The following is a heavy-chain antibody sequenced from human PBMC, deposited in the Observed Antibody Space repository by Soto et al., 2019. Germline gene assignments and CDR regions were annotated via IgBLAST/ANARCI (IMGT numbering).Heavy chain of an antibody. CDR2: IYYSGST. Sequence: SETLSLTCTVSGGSISSGGYYWSWIRQHPGKGLEWIGYIYYSGSTNYNPSLKSRVTISVDTSKNQFSLKLSSVTAADTAVYYCARQNYDILTGYYDGVYWGQGTLVTVS. CDR3: ARQNYDILTGYYDGVY. V-gene: IGHV4-61*08. CDR1: GGSISSGGYY. J-gene: IGHJ4*02. D-gene: IGHD3-9*01.